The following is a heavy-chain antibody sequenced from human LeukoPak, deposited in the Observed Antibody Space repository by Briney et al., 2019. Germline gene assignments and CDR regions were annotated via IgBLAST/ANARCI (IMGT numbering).Heavy chain of an antibody. CDR1: GGSIRSSYYY. Sequence: PSETLSLTCTVSGGSIRSSYYYWGWIRQPPGKGLEWIGSIYDSGSTYYNPSLKSRVTISVDRSKNQFSLKLSSVTAADTAVYYCARGVYSISIDYWGQGTLVTVSS. V-gene: IGHV4-39*07. CDR2: IYDSGST. CDR3: ARGVYSISIDY. J-gene: IGHJ4*02. D-gene: IGHD2-15*01.